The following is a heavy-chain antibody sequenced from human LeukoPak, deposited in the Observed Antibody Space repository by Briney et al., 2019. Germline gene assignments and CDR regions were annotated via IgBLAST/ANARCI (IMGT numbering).Heavy chain of an antibody. CDR3: AELGITMIGGV. D-gene: IGHD3-10*02. CDR1: GFTFSSYW. V-gene: IGHV3-48*04. J-gene: IGHJ6*04. CDR2: ISSSGRTI. Sequence: GGSLRLSCAASGFTFSSYWMSWVRQAPGKGLEWVSYISSSGRTIYYADSVKGGFTISRDNAKNSLYLQMNSLRAEDTAVYYCAELGITMIGGVWGKGTTVTISS.